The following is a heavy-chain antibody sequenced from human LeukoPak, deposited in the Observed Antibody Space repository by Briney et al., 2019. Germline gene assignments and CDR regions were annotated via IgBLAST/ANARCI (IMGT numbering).Heavy chain of an antibody. D-gene: IGHD1-26*01. V-gene: IGHV5-51*01. Sequence: GESLKISCKGSGYSFSNYWIGWVRQMPGKGLEWMGIIYPSDSDTRYSPSFQGQVTISADTSISTAYLQWSSLKASDTAVYYCARTSGSNFGYWGQGTLVTVSS. J-gene: IGHJ4*02. CDR1: GYSFSNYW. CDR3: ARTSGSNFGY. CDR2: IYPSDSDT.